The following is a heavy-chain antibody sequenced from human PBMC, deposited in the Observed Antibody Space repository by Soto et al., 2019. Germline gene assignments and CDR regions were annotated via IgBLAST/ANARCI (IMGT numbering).Heavy chain of an antibody. V-gene: IGHV4-59*01. D-gene: IGHD6-6*01. Sequence: SETLSLTCTVSGDTIGSYYWSWIRQPPGKGLEWIGYIYFTGSTNYNPSLKSRVTISVDTSKNQFSLKLSSVTAADTAVYYCARHRARNWFDPWGQGTLVTVS. CDR2: IYFTGST. CDR1: GDTIGSYY. J-gene: IGHJ5*02. CDR3: ARHRARNWFDP.